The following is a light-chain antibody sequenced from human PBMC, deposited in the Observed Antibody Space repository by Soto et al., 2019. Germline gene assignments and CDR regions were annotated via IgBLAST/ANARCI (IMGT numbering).Light chain of an antibody. Sequence: AIRMTQSPSSLSASTGDRVTITCRASQDVHSYLGWYQQQPGKAPKLLIYSASTLQSGVPSRFSGSGSGTDFTLTISYLQSEDFATYCCQQYYTYPWTFGQGTEVEI. CDR2: SAS. CDR1: QDVHSY. V-gene: IGKV1-8*01. CDR3: QQYYTYPWT. J-gene: IGKJ1*01.